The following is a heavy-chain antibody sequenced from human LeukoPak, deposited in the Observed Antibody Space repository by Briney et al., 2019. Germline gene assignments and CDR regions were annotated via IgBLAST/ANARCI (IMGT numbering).Heavy chain of an antibody. V-gene: IGHV3-9*01. CDR1: GFNFDDYC. J-gene: IGHJ4*02. CDR3: EKKGDRFGEFFEH. CDR2: IRWNSGSI. D-gene: IGHD3-10*01. Sequence: GRSLRLSRAASGFNFDDYCMHWVRQAPGKGLEWVSHIRWNSGSIDYADSVKGRFTISRDNVKNFLYLQLDSLREEDTALYYCEKKGDRFGEFFEHWGQGMFVTVSS.